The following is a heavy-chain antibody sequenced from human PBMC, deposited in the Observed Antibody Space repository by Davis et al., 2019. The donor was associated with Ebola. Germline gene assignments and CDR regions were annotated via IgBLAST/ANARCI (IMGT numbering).Heavy chain of an antibody. Sequence: ASVKVSCKASGYTFTSYAMHWVRQAPGQRLEWMGWINARNGNTKYSQKFQGRVTITRDTSASTAYMELSSLRSEDTAVYYCARDRLTMVRGEYYYYGMDVWGQGTTVTVSS. CDR1: GYTFTSYA. CDR2: INARNGNT. CDR3: ARDRLTMVRGEYYYYGMDV. V-gene: IGHV1-3*01. J-gene: IGHJ6*02. D-gene: IGHD3-10*01.